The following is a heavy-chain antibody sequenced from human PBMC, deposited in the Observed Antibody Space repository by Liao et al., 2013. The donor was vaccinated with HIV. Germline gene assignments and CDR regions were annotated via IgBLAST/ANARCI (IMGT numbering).Heavy chain of an antibody. CDR2: ISYSWST. V-gene: IGHV4-34*11. Sequence: QVQLQQWGAGLLKPSETLSLTCAVYGGSISSYYWSWIRQPPGKGLEWIGYISYSWSTNYKSSLKSRVTISLDTSKNQFSLNLSSLTAADTAVYYCARSYYYDKDFQLWGQGNLVTVSS. CDR1: GGSISSYY. CDR3: ARSYYYDKDFQL. D-gene: IGHD3-22*01. J-gene: IGHJ1*01.